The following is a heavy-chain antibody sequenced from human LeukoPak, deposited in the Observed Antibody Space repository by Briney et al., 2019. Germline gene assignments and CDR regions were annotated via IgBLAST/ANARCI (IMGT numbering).Heavy chain of an antibody. CDR2: ISSGGGTI. CDR1: GFSFSNYE. J-gene: IGHJ4*02. V-gene: IGHV3-48*03. Sequence: GWSLRLSCAAPGFSFSNYEMNWVRHAPGKGLEWVSYISSGGGTIYYADSVKGRFTISSDNAKLSLYLQMNSLRAEDTAVYYCARGQTVGAYWGQGTLVTVSS. CDR3: ARGQTVGAY.